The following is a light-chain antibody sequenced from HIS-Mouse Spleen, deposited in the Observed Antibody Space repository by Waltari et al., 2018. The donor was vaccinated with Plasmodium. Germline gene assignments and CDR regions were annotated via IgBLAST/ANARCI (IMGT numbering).Light chain of an antibody. Sequence: EIVMTQSPATLSVSPGERATLSCRASQSVSSTLAWYQQKPGQAPRLLIYGASTRATGIPAMFSGSGSETEFTLIISSMQSEDFAVYYCQQYNNWPPYTFGQGTKLEIK. J-gene: IGKJ2*01. CDR3: QQYNNWPPYT. CDR1: QSVSST. CDR2: GAS. V-gene: IGKV3-15*01.